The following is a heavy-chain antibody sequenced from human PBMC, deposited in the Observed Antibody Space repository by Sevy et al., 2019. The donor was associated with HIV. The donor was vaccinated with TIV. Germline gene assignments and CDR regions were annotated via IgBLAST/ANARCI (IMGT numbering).Heavy chain of an antibody. CDR3: ARDLASGSFYSLYFDY. CDR1: GLNVSDYF. V-gene: IGHV3-11*01. D-gene: IGHD3-10*01. Sequence: GGSLRLSCAVSGLNVSDYFMAWIRQAPGRGPEWVSYISSSGTIIYYRDSVNGRFTISRDNAKNSLYLQMNSLRPEDTAMYYCARDLASGSFYSLYFDYWGQGTLVTVSS. J-gene: IGHJ4*02. CDR2: ISSSGTII.